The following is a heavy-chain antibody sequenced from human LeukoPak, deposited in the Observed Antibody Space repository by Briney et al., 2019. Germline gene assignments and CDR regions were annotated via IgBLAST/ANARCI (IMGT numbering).Heavy chain of an antibody. D-gene: IGHD6-13*01. V-gene: IGHV4-34*01. CDR2: INHRGST. CDR3: AMEPAASTDY. CDR1: VGSFSGYY. J-gene: IGHJ4*02. Sequence: PSETLSLACALYVGSFSGYYWVWIRQPPVKALEWIGEINHRGSTNYNPSLKSRVTISVDTSKNQFSLKLSSVTAADTAVYYCAMEPAASTDYWGQGTLVTVSS.